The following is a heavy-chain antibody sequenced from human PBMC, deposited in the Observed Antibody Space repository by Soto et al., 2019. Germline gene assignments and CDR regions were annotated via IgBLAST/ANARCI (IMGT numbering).Heavy chain of an antibody. CDR3: ARDLRYRSGPADHYGMDV. D-gene: IGHD6-19*01. CDR2: IWYDGSNK. J-gene: IGHJ6*04. CDR1: GFTFSSYR. Sequence: PGGSLRLSCAPAGFTFSSYRMHWVRQAPGNGLECVAVIWYDGSNKYYADSVKGRFTISRDNSKNTLYLQMNSLRAEDTAVYYCARDLRYRSGPADHYGMDVWGKGTTVTACS. V-gene: IGHV3-33*01.